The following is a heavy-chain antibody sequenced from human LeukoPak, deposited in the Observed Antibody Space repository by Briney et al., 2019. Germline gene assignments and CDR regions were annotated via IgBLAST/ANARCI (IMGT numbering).Heavy chain of an antibody. J-gene: IGHJ5*02. D-gene: IGHD3-9*01. Sequence: SQTLSLTCSISGVTVSSNSATWHWTRQSPSRGLEWLGRTYYRSKWYNDYAESVKSRITITPDTSKIQFSLQLNSVTPEDTAVYYCANSRLVRLLYWFDPWGQGTLVTVSS. CDR1: GVTVSSNSAT. CDR2: TYYRSKWYN. CDR3: ANSRLVRLLYWFDP. V-gene: IGHV6-1*01.